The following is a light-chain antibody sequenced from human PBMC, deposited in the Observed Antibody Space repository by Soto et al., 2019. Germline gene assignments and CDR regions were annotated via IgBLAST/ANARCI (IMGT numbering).Light chain of an antibody. CDR1: QSISSW. J-gene: IGKJ3*01. CDR3: QQSRV. V-gene: IGKV1-5*03. Sequence: DLQMTQSPSTLSASVVDRVTNTCRASQSISSWLAWYQQKPGKAPKLLIYKGSSLESGVPSRFSGNGSGTEFTLTISSLQPDDFATYSCQQSRVFGPGTKVDI. CDR2: KGS.